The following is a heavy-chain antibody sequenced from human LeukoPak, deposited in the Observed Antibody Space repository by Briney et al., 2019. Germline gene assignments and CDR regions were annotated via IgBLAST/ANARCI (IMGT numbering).Heavy chain of an antibody. J-gene: IGHJ4*02. Sequence: GGSLRLSCAASGFTFSSYSMNWVRQAPGKGLEWVSSISSSSSYIYYADSVKGRFTISRDNAKNSLYLQMNSLRAEDTAVYYCARVWAAAGTEYFDYWGQGTLVTVSS. CDR2: ISSSSSYI. CDR1: GFTFSSYS. CDR3: ARVWAAAGTEYFDY. V-gene: IGHV3-21*01. D-gene: IGHD6-13*01.